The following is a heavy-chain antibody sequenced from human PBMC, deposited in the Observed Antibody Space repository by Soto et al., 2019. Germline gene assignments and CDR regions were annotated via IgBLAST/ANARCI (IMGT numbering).Heavy chain of an antibody. V-gene: IGHV4-31*03. CDR1: GGSISSGGYY. Sequence: SETLSLTCTVSGGSISSGGYYWSWIRQHPGKGLEWIGYIYYSGSTYYNPSLKSRVTISVDTSKNQFSLKLSSVTAADTAVYYCARVEYYYDSSGYYGDAFDIWGQGTMATVSS. D-gene: IGHD3-22*01. CDR3: ARVEYYYDSSGYYGDAFDI. CDR2: IYYSGST. J-gene: IGHJ3*02.